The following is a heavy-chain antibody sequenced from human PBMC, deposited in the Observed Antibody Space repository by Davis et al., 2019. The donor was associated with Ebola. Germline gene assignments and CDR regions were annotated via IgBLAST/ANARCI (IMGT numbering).Heavy chain of an antibody. Sequence: SETLSLTCAVSGGSISSYYWSWIRQPPGKGLEWIGYIYYSGSTNYNPSLKSRVTISVDTSKNQFSLKLSSVTAADTAVYYCARSSAAHFDYWGQGTLVTVSS. CDR3: ARSSAAHFDY. J-gene: IGHJ4*02. CDR2: IYYSGST. CDR1: GGSISSYY. V-gene: IGHV4-59*08. D-gene: IGHD2-15*01.